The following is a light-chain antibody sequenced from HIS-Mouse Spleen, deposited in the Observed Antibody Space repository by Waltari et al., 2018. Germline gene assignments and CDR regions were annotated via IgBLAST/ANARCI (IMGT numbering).Light chain of an antibody. J-gene: IGLJ2*01. CDR3: SSYTSSSTEV. Sequence: QSALTQPASVSGSPGQSITISCTGTSSYVGGYTYVSWYQQHPGKAPKLMIYDVSNRPSGVSNRFSGSKSGNTASLTISGLQAEDEADYYCSSYTSSSTEVFGGGTKLTVL. V-gene: IGLV2-14*03. CDR2: DVS. CDR1: SSYVGGYTY.